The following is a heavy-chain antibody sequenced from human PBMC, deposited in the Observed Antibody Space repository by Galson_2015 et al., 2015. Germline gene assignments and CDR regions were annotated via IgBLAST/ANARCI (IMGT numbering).Heavy chain of an antibody. J-gene: IGHJ5*02. CDR1: GGSISSYY. D-gene: IGHD3-9*01. CDR3: ARQYYDFLTGYPNWFDP. V-gene: IGHV4-59*04. CDR2: IYYSGST. Sequence: ETLSLTCTVSGGSISSYYWSWIRQPPGKGLEWIGNIYYSGSTYYNPSLKSRVTISVDTSKNQFSLKLSSVTAADTAVYYCARQYYDFLTGYPNWFDPWGQGTLVTVSS.